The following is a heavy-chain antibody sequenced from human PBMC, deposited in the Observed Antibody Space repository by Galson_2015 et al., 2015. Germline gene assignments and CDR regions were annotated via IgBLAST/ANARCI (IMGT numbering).Heavy chain of an antibody. CDR2: INTNTGNP. V-gene: IGHV7-4-1*02. J-gene: IGHJ1*01. D-gene: IGHD6-13*01. CDR3: ALLRVAAAGTGPPEYVQH. Sequence: SVKVSCKASGYTFTSYAMNWVRQAPGQGLEWMGWINTNTGNPTYAQGFTGRFVFSLDTSVSTAYLQISSLKAEDTAVHYCALLRVAAAGTGPPEYVQHWGQGTLVTVSS. CDR1: GYTFTSYA.